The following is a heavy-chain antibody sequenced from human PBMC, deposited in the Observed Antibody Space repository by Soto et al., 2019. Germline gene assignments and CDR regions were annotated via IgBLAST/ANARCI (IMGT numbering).Heavy chain of an antibody. CDR3: TRSRRSLLMVYGLGGMDV. CDR1: GFTVTSHA. CDR2: ISGSGDGT. Sequence: GGSLRLSCAASGFTVTSHAMSWVRPARGKGLEWVSSISGSGDGTYYGDSVKGRFTISRDSSSSTLYLEMKNRRGEDTAVYFCTRSRRSLLMVYGLGGMDVWGQGTTVTVS. V-gene: IGHV3-23*01. J-gene: IGHJ6*02. D-gene: IGHD2-8*01.